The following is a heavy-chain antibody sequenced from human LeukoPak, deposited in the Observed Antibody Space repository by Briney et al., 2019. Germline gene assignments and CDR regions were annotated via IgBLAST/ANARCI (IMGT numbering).Heavy chain of an antibody. D-gene: IGHD3-22*01. Sequence: GGSLRLSCAASGFTVKSNYMTWVRQAPGKGLEWVSVLYSNSITYYADSVKGRFTISRDSSKNTLYLQMNSLRAEDTAVYYCARGINMMIVAPGYWGQGTLVTVSS. CDR3: ARGINMMIVAPGY. J-gene: IGHJ4*02. V-gene: IGHV3-53*01. CDR1: GFTVKSNY. CDR2: LYSNSIT.